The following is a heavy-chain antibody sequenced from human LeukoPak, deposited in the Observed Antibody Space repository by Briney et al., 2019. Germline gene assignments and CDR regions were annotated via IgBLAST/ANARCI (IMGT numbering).Heavy chain of an antibody. CDR2: ISDGSST. CDR3: ARGLMGY. V-gene: IGHV3-74*01. CDR1: GFTFSDHY. J-gene: IGHJ4*02. D-gene: IGHD2-8*01. Sequence: GGSLRLSCAASGFTFSDHYMDWVRQAPGKGLEWVSRISDGSSTSYADSVKGRFTISRDNAKNTLYLQMNSLRAEDTAVYYCARGLMGYWGQGTLVTVSS.